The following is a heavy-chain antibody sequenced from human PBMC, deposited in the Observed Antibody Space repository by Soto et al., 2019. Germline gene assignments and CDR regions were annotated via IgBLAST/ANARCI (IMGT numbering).Heavy chain of an antibody. Sequence: GGSLRLSCAASGCTFSSYGMHWVRQAPGKGLEWVAVIWYDGSNKYYADSVKGRFTISRDNSKNTLYLQMNSLRAEDTAVYYCARDSYYDSSGYYGWFDPWGQGTLVTVSS. D-gene: IGHD3-22*01. CDR2: IWYDGSNK. J-gene: IGHJ5*02. CDR3: ARDSYYDSSGYYGWFDP. CDR1: GCTFSSYG. V-gene: IGHV3-33*01.